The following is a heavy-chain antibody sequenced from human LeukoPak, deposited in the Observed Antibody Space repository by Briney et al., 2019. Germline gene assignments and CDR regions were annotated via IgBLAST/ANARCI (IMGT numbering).Heavy chain of an antibody. CDR1: GYNFATYG. J-gene: IGHJ4*02. CDR2: ISANTGKT. Sequence: ASVTVSCKTSGYNFATYGFCWVRQAPGDGLEWMGWISANTGKTSYAQKFQDRVTITTDTSTTTDYMELRNLRLDDTAVYFCAKVAGDRIDYWGQGTLVTVSS. CDR3: AKVAGDRIDY. D-gene: IGHD6-13*01. V-gene: IGHV1-18*01.